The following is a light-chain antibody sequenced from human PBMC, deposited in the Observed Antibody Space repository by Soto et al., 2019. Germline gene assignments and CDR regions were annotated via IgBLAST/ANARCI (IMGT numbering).Light chain of an antibody. Sequence: EIVVKQSPGTLSLSPGERATLSCRASQSVSSSYLAWYQQKPGQAPRLLIYGASSRAPGIPDRFSGSGSGTDFTLTISRLEPEDFGVYYCQQHGSSPWTFGQGTKVEIK. CDR2: GAS. CDR1: QSVSSSY. CDR3: QQHGSSPWT. V-gene: IGKV3-20*01. J-gene: IGKJ1*01.